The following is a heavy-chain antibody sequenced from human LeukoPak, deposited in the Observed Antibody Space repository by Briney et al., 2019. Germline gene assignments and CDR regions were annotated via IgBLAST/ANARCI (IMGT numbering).Heavy chain of an antibody. CDR3: ARGYADGWLIGY. D-gene: IGHD6-19*01. J-gene: IGHJ4*02. Sequence: GGSLRLSCAASGFTFSSYTMNWVRQAPGRGLEWVSCISSSSTYMLYADSAKGRFTISRDNAKNSLYLQMNSLRAEDTAVYYCARGYADGWLIGYWGQGTLVTVSS. CDR2: ISSSSTYM. CDR1: GFTFSSYT. V-gene: IGHV3-21*01.